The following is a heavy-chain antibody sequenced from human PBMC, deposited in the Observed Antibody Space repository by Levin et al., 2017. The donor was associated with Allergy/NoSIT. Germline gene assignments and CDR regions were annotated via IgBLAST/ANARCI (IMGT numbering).Heavy chain of an antibody. CDR2: IYPSDSDT. V-gene: IGHV5-51*01. J-gene: IGHJ3*02. Sequence: ASVKVSCKGSGYTFTSHWIGWVRQMPGKGLEWMGIIYPSDSDTRYSPSFQGQVTISADKSISTAYLQWSSLKASDTATYYCARHGKTSLRFDAFDIWGQGTMITVSS. CDR1: GYTFTSHW. CDR3: ARHGKTSLRFDAFDI.